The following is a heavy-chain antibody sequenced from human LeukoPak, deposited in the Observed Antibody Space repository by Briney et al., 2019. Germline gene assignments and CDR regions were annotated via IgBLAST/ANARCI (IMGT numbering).Heavy chain of an antibody. J-gene: IGHJ6*03. CDR3: ARDLRGNIAAVNYYYMDV. Sequence: PGGSLRLSCAASGFTVSSNYMSWVRQAPGKGLEWVSVIYSGGSTYYADSVKGRFTISRDNSKNTLYLQMNSLRAEDTAVYYCARDLRGNIAAVNYYYMDVWGKGTTVNVSS. D-gene: IGHD6-13*01. CDR2: IYSGGST. CDR1: GFTVSSNY. V-gene: IGHV3-66*02.